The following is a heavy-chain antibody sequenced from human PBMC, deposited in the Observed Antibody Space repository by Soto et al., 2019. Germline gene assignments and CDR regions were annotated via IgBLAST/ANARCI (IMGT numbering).Heavy chain of an antibody. J-gene: IGHJ4*02. CDR2: IYYSGST. V-gene: IGHV4-59*08. D-gene: IGHD2-15*01. Sequence: SETLSLTCTVSGGSISSYYWSWIRQPPGKGLEWIGYIYYSGSTNYNPSLKSRVTISVDTSKNQFSLKLSSVTAADTAVYYCASGDCSGGSCYHSSFDYWDKGTQVTVSS. CDR1: GGSISSYY. CDR3: ASGDCSGGSCYHSSFDY.